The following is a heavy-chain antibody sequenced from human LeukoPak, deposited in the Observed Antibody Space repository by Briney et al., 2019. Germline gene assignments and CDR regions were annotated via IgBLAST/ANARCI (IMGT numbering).Heavy chain of an antibody. J-gene: IGHJ4*02. CDR2: IYYSGNN. V-gene: IGHV4-39*01. CDR3: ARHLRYSFVNLWYFDY. D-gene: IGHD5-18*01. Sequence: SETLSLTCTVSGDSISSSSSYWGWIRQPPGKGLEWIGSIYYSGNNFYNSSLKSRVTMSVDTSKNQFSLKLSSVTAADTAVYYCARHLRYSFVNLWYFDYWGQGTLATVSS. CDR1: GDSISSSSSY.